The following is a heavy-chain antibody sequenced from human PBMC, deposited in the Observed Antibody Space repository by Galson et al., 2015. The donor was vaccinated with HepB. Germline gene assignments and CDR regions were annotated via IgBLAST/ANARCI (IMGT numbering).Heavy chain of an antibody. CDR2: INPNSGGT. CDR3: ARENEYSSSYYFDY. D-gene: IGHD6-6*01. CDR1: GYTLTELS. Sequence: SVKVSCKVSGYTLTELSMHWVRQAPGQGLEWMGWINPNSGGTNYAQKFQGRVTMTRDTSISTAYMELSRLRSDDTAVYYCARENEYSSSYYFDYWGQGTLVTVSS. V-gene: IGHV1-2*02. J-gene: IGHJ4*02.